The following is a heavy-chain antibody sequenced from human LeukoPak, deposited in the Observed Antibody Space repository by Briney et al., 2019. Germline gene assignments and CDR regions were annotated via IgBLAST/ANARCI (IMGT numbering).Heavy chain of an antibody. J-gene: IGHJ4*02. V-gene: IGHV4-59*08. Sequence: SETLSLTCSGSGGSMYSYYGSWIRQSPGKGLEWIGYIYYSGSTNYNPSLKSRVTISVDTSKNQFSLKLSSVTAADTAGYYCAIHVWLQPLYYWGQGTLVTVSS. CDR2: IYYSGST. D-gene: IGHD3-9*01. CDR1: GGSMYSYY. CDR3: AIHVWLQPLYY.